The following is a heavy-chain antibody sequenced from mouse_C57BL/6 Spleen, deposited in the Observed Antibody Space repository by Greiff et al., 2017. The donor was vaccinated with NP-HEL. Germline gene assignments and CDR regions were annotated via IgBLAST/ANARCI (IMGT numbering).Heavy chain of an antibody. CDR2: ISSGSGSI. J-gene: IGHJ4*01. CDR3: ARGSGYVDYAMDY. V-gene: IGHV5-17*01. D-gene: IGHD3-2*02. Sequence: EVKVVESGGGLVKPGGSLKLSCAASGFTFSDYGMHWVRQAPEKGLEWVAYISSGSGSINYEDTVKGRFPISRDNSKNTPFMQISSLRSEDTAIYYCARGSGYVDYAMDYWGQGTTVTVAS. CDR1: GFTFSDYG.